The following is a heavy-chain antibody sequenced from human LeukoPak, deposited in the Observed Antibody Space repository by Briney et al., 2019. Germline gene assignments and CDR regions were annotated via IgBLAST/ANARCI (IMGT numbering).Heavy chain of an antibody. Sequence: PSGTLSLTCTVSGGSISSYYWSWIRQPPGKGLEWIAYIHYSGSTNYNPSLKSRVTISIDTSKNQFSLKLISVTAADTAVYYCARVAKHFRGGLSFYYMDVWGKGTTVTISS. CDR3: ARVAKHFRGGLSFYYMDV. CDR2: IHYSGST. CDR1: GGSISSYY. J-gene: IGHJ6*03. V-gene: IGHV4-59*01. D-gene: IGHD3-10*01.